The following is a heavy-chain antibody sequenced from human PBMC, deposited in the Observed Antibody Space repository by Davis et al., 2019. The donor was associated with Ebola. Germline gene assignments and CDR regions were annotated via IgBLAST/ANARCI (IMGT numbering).Heavy chain of an antibody. Sequence: GGSLRLSCAASGFTFSSYGMHWVRQAPGKGLEWVAVISYDGSNKYYADSVKGRFTISRDNSKNMLYLQMNSLRAEDTAVYYCAKDNYDSSGYYYAGIDYWGQGTLVTVSS. CDR1: GFTFSSYG. V-gene: IGHV3-30*18. D-gene: IGHD3-22*01. CDR2: ISYDGSNK. J-gene: IGHJ4*02. CDR3: AKDNYDSSGYYYAGIDY.